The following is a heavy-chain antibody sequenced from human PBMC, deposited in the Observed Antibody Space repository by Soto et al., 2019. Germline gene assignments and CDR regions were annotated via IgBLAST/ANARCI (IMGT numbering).Heavy chain of an antibody. CDR1: GFLFDNYA. CDR3: AKVVVAAPQPRYCFYGMDV. D-gene: IGHD2-15*01. Sequence: EVQLVESGGGLVQPGRSLRLSCAASGFLFDNYAMHWVRQAPGKGLEWVSGINWDGGRVAYADSVKGRFTISRDNAKNSLYLQMNNLRADDSALYYCAKVVVAAPQPRYCFYGMDVWGQGTTVTVSS. V-gene: IGHV3-9*01. J-gene: IGHJ6*02. CDR2: INWDGGRV.